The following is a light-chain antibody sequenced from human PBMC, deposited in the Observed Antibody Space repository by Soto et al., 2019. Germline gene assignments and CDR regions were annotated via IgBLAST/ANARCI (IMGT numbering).Light chain of an antibody. CDR1: HSISSY. V-gene: IGKV1-39*01. CDR3: QQYNSYPWT. Sequence: DIQLTQSPSSLSASVGDRFTITCRASHSISSYLNWYQQKPGKAPKLLIYAASSLQSGVPSRFSGSGSGTEFTLTISSLQPDDFATYYCQQYNSYPWTFGQGTKVDIK. J-gene: IGKJ1*01. CDR2: AAS.